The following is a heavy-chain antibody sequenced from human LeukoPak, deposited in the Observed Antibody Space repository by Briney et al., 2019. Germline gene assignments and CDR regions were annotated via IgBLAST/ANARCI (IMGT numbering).Heavy chain of an antibody. CDR2: INSDGSST. V-gene: IGHV3-74*01. Sequence: GGSLRLSCAASGFTFSSYWTHWVRQAPGKGLVWVSRINSDGSSTSYADSVKGRFTISRDNAKNTLYLQMNSLRAEDTAVYYCARGPAVVVAATDYWGQGTLVTVSS. CDR1: GFTFSSYW. D-gene: IGHD2-15*01. J-gene: IGHJ4*02. CDR3: ARGPAVVVAATDY.